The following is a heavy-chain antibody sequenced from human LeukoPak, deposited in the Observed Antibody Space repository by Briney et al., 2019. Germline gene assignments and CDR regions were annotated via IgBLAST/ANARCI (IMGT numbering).Heavy chain of an antibody. J-gene: IGHJ6*02. Sequence: GGSLRLSCAASGFTFSSYALSWVRQAPGKGLEWVSAISGSGGSTYYACSVMGGFTISRDNSKKTVYLQMNSLRAEDTAVYYCAKGVVRITMVRGVIIHPGNYYYGMDVWGQGTTVTVSS. CDR1: GFTFSSYA. CDR2: ISGSGGST. V-gene: IGHV3-23*01. CDR3: AKGVVRITMVRGVIIHPGNYYYGMDV. D-gene: IGHD3-10*01.